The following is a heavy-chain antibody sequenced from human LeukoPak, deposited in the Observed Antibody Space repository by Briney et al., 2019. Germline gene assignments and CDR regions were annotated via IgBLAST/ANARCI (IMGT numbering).Heavy chain of an antibody. CDR1: GFTFDDYG. D-gene: IGHD1-26*01. J-gene: IGHJ4*02. CDR3: ARVPQVGATTGTIDY. CDR2: INWNGGST. Sequence: GGSLRLSCAASGFTFDDYGMSWVRQAPGKGLEWVSGINWNGGSTGYADSVKGRFTISRDNAKNSLYLQMNSLRAEDAALYYCARVPQVGATTGTIDYWGQGTLVTVSS. V-gene: IGHV3-20*04.